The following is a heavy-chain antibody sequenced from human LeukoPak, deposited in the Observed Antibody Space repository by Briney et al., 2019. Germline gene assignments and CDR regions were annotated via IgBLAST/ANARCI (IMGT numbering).Heavy chain of an antibody. CDR3: ASLGGITVTGPYDFDY. CDR2: IYYSGST. J-gene: IGHJ4*02. CDR1: GGSVSSGNYY. D-gene: IGHD1-20*01. Sequence: SETLSLTCTVSGGSVSSGNYYWSWIRQPPGKGLEWIGSIYYSGSTYYNPSLKSRVTISVDTSKNQFSLKLSSVTAADTAVYYCASLGGITVTGPYDFDYWGQGTVVTVSS. V-gene: IGHV4-39*01.